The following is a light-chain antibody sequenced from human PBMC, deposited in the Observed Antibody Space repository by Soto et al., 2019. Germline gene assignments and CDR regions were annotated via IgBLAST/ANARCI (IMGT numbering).Light chain of an antibody. J-gene: IGKJ5*01. CDR1: ESIINDY. CDR3: QQYGRSPL. Sequence: EFVLTQSPGTLSLSPGETATLYCRASESIINDYSAWYQQRPGQPPRLLIYATSKRAPGIPDRFSGSGSGTDFTLTISRLEPEDFAVYYCQQYGRSPLFGQGTRLEIK. CDR2: ATS. V-gene: IGKV3-20*01.